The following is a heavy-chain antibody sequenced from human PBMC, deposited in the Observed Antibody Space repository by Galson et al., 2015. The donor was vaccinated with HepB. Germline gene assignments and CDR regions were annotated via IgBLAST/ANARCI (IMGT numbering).Heavy chain of an antibody. Sequence: SLRLSCAASGFTFSSYWMSWVRQAPGKGLEWVANIKQDGSEKYYVDSVKGRFTISRDNAKNSLYLQMNSLRAEDTAVYYCARALTYYDFWSGHTPTSYYFDYWGQGTLVTVSS. J-gene: IGHJ4*02. CDR2: IKQDGSEK. V-gene: IGHV3-7*03. D-gene: IGHD3-3*01. CDR3: ARALTYYDFWSGHTPTSYYFDY. CDR1: GFTFSSYW.